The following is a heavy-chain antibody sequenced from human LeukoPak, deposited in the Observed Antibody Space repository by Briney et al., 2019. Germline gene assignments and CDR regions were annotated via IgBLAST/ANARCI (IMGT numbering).Heavy chain of an antibody. J-gene: IGHJ5*02. CDR2: ISSSSNNI. CDR1: GFTFSGFW. Sequence: GGSLRLSCAASGFTFSGFWMSWVRQTPGKGLEWVSYISSSSNNIHYANSVRGRFTISRDNAKNSVYLQMNSLRAEDTAIYYCARAAGWFDPWGQGTLVTVSS. CDR3: ARAAGWFDP. V-gene: IGHV3-48*04.